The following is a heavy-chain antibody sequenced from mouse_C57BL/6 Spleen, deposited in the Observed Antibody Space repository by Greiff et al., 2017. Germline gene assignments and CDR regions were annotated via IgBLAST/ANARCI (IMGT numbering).Heavy chain of an antibody. CDR1: GYTFTDYY. CDR3: ARDPDLLDDY. Sequence: EVQLQQSGPELVKPGASVKISCKASGYTFTDYYMNWVKQSHGKSLEWIGDINPNNGGTSYNQKFKGKATLTVDKSSSTAYMELRSLTSEDSAVYYCARDPDLLDDYWGQGTTLTVSS. V-gene: IGHV1-26*01. D-gene: IGHD2-1*01. CDR2: INPNNGGT. J-gene: IGHJ2*01.